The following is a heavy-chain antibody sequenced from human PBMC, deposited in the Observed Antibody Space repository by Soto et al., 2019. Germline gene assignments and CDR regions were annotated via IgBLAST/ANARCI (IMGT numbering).Heavy chain of an antibody. CDR2: ISYSGFT. Sequence: SETLSLTCTVSGGSITSTDGYWSWIRQPPGKGLEWIGYISYSGFTLYNPSLQSRVTISVDTSKNQFSLDLNSVTAADTAVYYCARVTWFAELSFDYWGQGTVVTVS. CDR1: GGSITSTDGY. D-gene: IGHD3-10*01. V-gene: IGHV4-30-4*01. J-gene: IGHJ4*02. CDR3: ARVTWFAELSFDY.